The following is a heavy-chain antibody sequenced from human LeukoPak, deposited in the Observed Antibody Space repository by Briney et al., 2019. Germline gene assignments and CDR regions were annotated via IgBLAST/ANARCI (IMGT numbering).Heavy chain of an antibody. CDR2: IYYSGST. D-gene: IGHD2-2*01. Sequence: PSETLSLTCIVSGGSITSNTYFWDWIRQTPGKGLEWIGSIYYSGSTYYNPSLKSRVTISVDTSKNQFSLKLSSVTAADTAVYYCARSAAIYPGYCSSTSCSNYYYYMDVWGKGTTVTVSS. J-gene: IGHJ6*03. CDR1: GGSITSNTYF. CDR3: ARSAAIYPGYCSSTSCSNYYYYMDV. V-gene: IGHV4-39*07.